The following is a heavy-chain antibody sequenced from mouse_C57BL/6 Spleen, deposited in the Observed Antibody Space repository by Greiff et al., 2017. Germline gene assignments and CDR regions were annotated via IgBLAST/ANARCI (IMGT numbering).Heavy chain of an antibody. CDR2: IDPSDSYT. J-gene: IGHJ2*01. V-gene: IGHV1-69*01. CDR3: ARSQNYYGSTFDY. D-gene: IGHD1-1*01. Sequence: QVQLQQPGAELVMPGASVKLSCKASGYTFTSYWMHWVKQRPGQGLEWIGEIDPSDSYTNYNQKFKGKSTLTADKSSSTAYMQLSSLTSEDSAVYYCARSQNYYGSTFDYWGQGTTLTVSS. CDR1: GYTFTSYW.